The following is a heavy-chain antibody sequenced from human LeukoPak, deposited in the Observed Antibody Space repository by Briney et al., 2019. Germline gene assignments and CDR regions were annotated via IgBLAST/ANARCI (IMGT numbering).Heavy chain of an antibody. Sequence: ASVKVSCKASGYTFTNYDINWVRQATGQGLEWMGWINPNSGGTNYAQKFQGRVTMTRDTSISTAYMELSRLRSDDTAVYYCARDPFWSGYYPGSAFDYWGQGTLVTVSS. J-gene: IGHJ4*02. CDR1: GYTFTNYD. CDR3: ARDPFWSGYYPGSAFDY. V-gene: IGHV1-2*02. D-gene: IGHD3-3*01. CDR2: INPNSGGT.